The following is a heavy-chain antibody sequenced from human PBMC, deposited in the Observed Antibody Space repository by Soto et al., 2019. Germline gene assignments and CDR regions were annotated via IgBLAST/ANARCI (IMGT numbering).Heavy chain of an antibody. V-gene: IGHV1-2*02. D-gene: IGHD1-26*01. CDR3: ARVFGRGGSYFKPSYYDYGMDV. CDR2: INPNSGGT. Sequence: QVQLVQSGAEVKKPGASVKVSCKASGYTFTGYYMHWVRQAPGQGLEWMGWINPNSGGTNYAQKFQGRVTMTRDTSISTAYMELSRLRSDDPAVYYCARVFGRGGSYFKPSYYDYGMDVWGQGTTVTVSS. CDR1: GYTFTGYY. J-gene: IGHJ6*01.